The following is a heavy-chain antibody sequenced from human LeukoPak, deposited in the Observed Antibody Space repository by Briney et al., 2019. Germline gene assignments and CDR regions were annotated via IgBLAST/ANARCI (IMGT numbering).Heavy chain of an antibody. V-gene: IGHV4-4*02. Sequence: SETLSLTCAVSGGSISSSNWWSWVRQPPGKGLEWIGEIYHSGSTNYSPSLKSRVTISVDKSKNQFSLKLSSVTAADTAVYYCARDLAVAVAGYNWFDPWGQGTLVTVSS. D-gene: IGHD6-19*01. CDR2: IYHSGST. J-gene: IGHJ5*02. CDR3: ARDLAVAVAGYNWFDP. CDR1: GGSISSSNW.